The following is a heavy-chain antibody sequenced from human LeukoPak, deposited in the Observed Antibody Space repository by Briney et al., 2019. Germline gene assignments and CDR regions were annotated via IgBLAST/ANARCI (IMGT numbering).Heavy chain of an antibody. Sequence: PGGSLRLSCAASGFTLSSYTMSWVRQAPGKGLEWVARISGSGDSTYYADSVKGRFTISRDNIKNTLYLQMNSLRAEDMAIYYCAKAYSSGWYYFDYWGQGTLVTVSS. D-gene: IGHD6-19*01. CDR1: GFTLSSYT. J-gene: IGHJ4*02. CDR2: ISGSGDST. CDR3: AKAYSSGWYYFDY. V-gene: IGHV3-23*01.